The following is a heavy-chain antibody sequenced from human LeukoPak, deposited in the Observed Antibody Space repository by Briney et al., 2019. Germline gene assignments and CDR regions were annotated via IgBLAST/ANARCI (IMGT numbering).Heavy chain of an antibody. CDR2: MSGSGGMT. J-gene: IGHJ4*02. CDR3: AKGPFFYYDASGYNYFES. D-gene: IGHD3-22*01. Sequence: GGSLRLSCAASGFTFSSFDMSWVGQSPGEGLVWVSAMSGSGGMTYSADSVKGRFTISRDNSKDTLYLQMNSLRAEDTAIYYCAKGPFFYYDASGYNYFESWGQGTLVTVSS. V-gene: IGHV3-23*01. CDR1: GFTFSSFD.